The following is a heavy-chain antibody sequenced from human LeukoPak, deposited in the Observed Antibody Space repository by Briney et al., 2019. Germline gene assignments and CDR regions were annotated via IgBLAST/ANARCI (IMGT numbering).Heavy chain of an antibody. Sequence: GGSLRLSCAASGFTFSSYWMSWIRQAPGKGLEWISYISSSGSTKYYADSVKGRFTISRDNAKNSLYLQMNSLRAEDTAVYYCAGEGYGDHDGDYWGQGTLVTVSS. D-gene: IGHD4-17*01. CDR2: ISSSGSTK. J-gene: IGHJ4*02. CDR3: AGEGYGDHDGDY. V-gene: IGHV3-11*01. CDR1: GFTFSSYW.